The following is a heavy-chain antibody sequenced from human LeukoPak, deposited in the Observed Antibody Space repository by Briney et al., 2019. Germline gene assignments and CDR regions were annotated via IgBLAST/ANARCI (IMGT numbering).Heavy chain of an antibody. CDR2: ISNTNAI. V-gene: IGHV3-69-1*01. CDR1: GFTFSSYS. D-gene: IGHD2-21*02. CDR3: AREQTRGGDLDY. Sequence: GGSLRLSCAASGFTFSSYSMNWVRQSPGKGLEWVSSISNTNAIFYADSVKGRFTISRDNARNSLYLQMYSLRVEDTAVYYCAREQTRGGDLDYWGQGARVTVSS. J-gene: IGHJ4*02.